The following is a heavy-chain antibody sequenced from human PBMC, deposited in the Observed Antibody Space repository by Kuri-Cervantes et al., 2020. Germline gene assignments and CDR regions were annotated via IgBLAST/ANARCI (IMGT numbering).Heavy chain of an antibody. CDR3: ARDYSNPNDFDY. CDR2: IRSKAYGGTT. CDR1: GFTFGDYA. V-gene: IGHV3-49*04. D-gene: IGHD4-11*01. J-gene: IGHJ4*02. Sequence: GESLKISCTASGFTFGDYAMSWVRQAPGKGLEWVGFIRSKAYGGTTEYAASVKGRFTISRDNAKNSLYLQMNSLRAEDTAVYYCARDYSNPNDFDYWGQGTLVTVSS.